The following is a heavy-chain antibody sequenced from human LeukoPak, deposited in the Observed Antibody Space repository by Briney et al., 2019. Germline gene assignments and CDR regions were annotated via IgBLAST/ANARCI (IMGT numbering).Heavy chain of an antibody. CDR2: IIPILGIA. V-gene: IGHV1-69*04. CDR3: ARAHCSSTSCLYYYYYGMDV. Sequence: SVKVSCKASGGTFSSYAISWVRQAPGQGLEWMGRIIPILGIANYAQKFQGRVTITADKSTSTAYMEQSSLRSEDTAVYYCARAHCSSTSCLYYYYYGMDVWGQGTTVTVSS. J-gene: IGHJ6*02. CDR1: GGTFSSYA. D-gene: IGHD2-2*01.